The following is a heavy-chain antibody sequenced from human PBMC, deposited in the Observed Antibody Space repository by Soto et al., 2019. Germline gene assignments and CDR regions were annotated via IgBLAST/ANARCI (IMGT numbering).Heavy chain of an antibody. CDR3: TSNAAAKVGTLSY. D-gene: IGHD1-26*01. V-gene: IGHV3-15*02. CDR1: GFTFNNAR. CDR2: IDGGKT. Sequence: EVQLVESGGALVEPGGSLRLSCAACGFTFNNARMSWVRQAPGKGLDWVGRIDGGKTDLAAPVEGRFTFSRDDSRNTLFLQMNSLKTEDAGVYYCTSNAAAKVGTLSYWGQGTLVTVSS. J-gene: IGHJ4*02.